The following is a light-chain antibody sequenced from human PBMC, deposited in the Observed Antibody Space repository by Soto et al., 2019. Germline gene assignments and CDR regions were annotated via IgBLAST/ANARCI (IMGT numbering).Light chain of an antibody. CDR3: QQYNIWPPEFT. CDR2: RAS. V-gene: IGKV3-15*01. J-gene: IGKJ3*01. CDR1: QSVSSN. Sequence: EIVLTQSPATLSASPGERATLSCRASQSVSSNLAWFQQKPGQPPRLLIFRASTRATGVPVRFSGSGSGTEFTLTITSLQSDDFAVYYCQQYNIWPPEFTFGPGTKVDIK.